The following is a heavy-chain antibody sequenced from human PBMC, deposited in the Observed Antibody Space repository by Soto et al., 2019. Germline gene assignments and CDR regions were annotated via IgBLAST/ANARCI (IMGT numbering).Heavy chain of an antibody. CDR2: MNPSSGKT. V-gene: IGHV1-8*01. CDR1: GYTFTDYD. Sequence: QVQLVQSGAEVKTPGASVKVSCKASGYTFTDYDINWVRQAPGQGLEWVGRMNPSSGKTDYAQNFQARVTMTRDTSISTAYLGLSNLGYEDTAVFYYSTWGRDGWYTGFFWGQGTLVTVAS. J-gene: IGHJ4*02. CDR3: STWGRDGWYTGFF. D-gene: IGHD6-19*01.